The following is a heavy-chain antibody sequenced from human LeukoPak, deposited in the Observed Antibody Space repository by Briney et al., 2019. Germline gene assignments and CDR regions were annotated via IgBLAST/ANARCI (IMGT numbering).Heavy chain of an antibody. D-gene: IGHD2-15*01. CDR3: ARYLGYCSGGSCLQWAFDI. Sequence: SQTLSLTCTVSGGSINSGNYYWSWIRQPAGKGLEWIGRMYTSGSTNYNPSLKSRVSISVDTSKNQFSLKLTSVTAADTAVYYCARYLGYCSGGSCLQWAFDIWGQGTMVTVSS. CDR2: MYTSGST. CDR1: GGSINSGNYY. J-gene: IGHJ3*02. V-gene: IGHV4-61*02.